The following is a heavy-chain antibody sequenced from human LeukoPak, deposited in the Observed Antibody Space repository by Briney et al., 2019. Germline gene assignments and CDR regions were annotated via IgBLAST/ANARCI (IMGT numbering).Heavy chain of an antibody. J-gene: IGHJ3*01. Sequence: ASVRVSCKTSGYTFTNYDIYWVRQAPGQGLECMGWISGYTGDTKYAQILQGRFTVTTDTSTSTAYMELRSLTYDDTAVYYCARAGYCGDGGCRGGSAFDVWGQGTMVTVSS. CDR1: GYTFTNYD. V-gene: IGHV1-18*01. D-gene: IGHD2-15*01. CDR3: ARAGYCGDGGCRGGSAFDV. CDR2: ISGYTGDT.